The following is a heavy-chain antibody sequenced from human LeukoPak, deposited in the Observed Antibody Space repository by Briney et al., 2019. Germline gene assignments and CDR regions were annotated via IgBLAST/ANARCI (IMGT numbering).Heavy chain of an antibody. J-gene: IGHJ6*03. Sequence: SETLSLTCTVSGGSISSGSYYWSWIRQPAGKGLEWIGRIYTSGSTNYNPSLKSRVTISVDTSKNQFSLKLSSVTAADTAVYYCASTYGSGGYYYYYMDVWGKGTTVTVAS. CDR1: GGSISSGSYY. CDR2: IYTSGST. V-gene: IGHV4-61*02. D-gene: IGHD3-10*01. CDR3: ASTYGSGGYYYYYMDV.